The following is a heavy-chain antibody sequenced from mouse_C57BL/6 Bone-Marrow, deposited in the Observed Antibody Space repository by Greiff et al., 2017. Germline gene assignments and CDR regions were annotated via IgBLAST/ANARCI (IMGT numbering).Heavy chain of an antibody. CDR2: IDPSDSET. D-gene: IGHD1-1*01. V-gene: IGHV1-52*01. CDR1: GYTFTSYW. CDR3: ARAYYYGSMRDYCDY. Sequence: QVQLQQPGAELVRPGSSVKLSCKASGYTFTSYWMHWVKQRPIQGLEWIGNIDPSDSETHYNQKFKDKATLTVDKSSSTAYMQLSSLTSEDSAVYYCARAYYYGSMRDYCDYWGQGTTLTGSS. J-gene: IGHJ2*01.